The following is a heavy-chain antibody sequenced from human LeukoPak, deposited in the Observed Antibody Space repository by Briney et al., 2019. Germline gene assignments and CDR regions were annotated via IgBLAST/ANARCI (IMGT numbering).Heavy chain of an antibody. D-gene: IGHD6-19*01. Sequence: GGSLTLSCAASGFTFSSYAMSWVGQAPGKGLEWVSAISGSGGSTYYADSVTGPFTISRDNSKDTLYLQMNSLRAEDTAVYYCAKQKGSGWYTEYFQHWGQGTLVTVSS. J-gene: IGHJ1*01. CDR3: AKQKGSGWYTEYFQH. CDR2: ISGSGGST. CDR1: GFTFSSYA. V-gene: IGHV3-23*01.